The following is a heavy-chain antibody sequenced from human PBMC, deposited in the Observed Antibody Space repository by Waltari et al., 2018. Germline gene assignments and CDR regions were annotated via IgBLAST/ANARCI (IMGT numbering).Heavy chain of an antibody. Sequence: EVQLVQSGGGRVSPGGSLRPSCSGSGLRFSRYWQHWVRQSPGKGREWVSRINIDGSTTTYADSVMGRYTVSRDNAKNTMYLQMDSLRGEDTAVYYCASRLHIPSLEGGFVYWGQGNLVTVAS. CDR3: ASRLHIPSLEGGFVY. J-gene: IGHJ4*02. V-gene: IGHV3-74*03. CDR1: GLRFSRYW. D-gene: IGHD1-1*01. CDR2: INIDGSTT.